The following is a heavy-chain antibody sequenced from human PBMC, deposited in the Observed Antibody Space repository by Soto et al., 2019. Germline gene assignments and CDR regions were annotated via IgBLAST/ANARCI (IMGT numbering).Heavy chain of an antibody. J-gene: IGHJ3*02. CDR1: GGNFNTYP. CDR2: IIPIFGTP. CDR3: ARDSRLWGSTGWKRENLFVI. V-gene: IGHV1-69*18. D-gene: IGHD3-16*01. Sequence: QVQLEQSGAEVKRPGSSVKVSCKTSGGNFNTYPISWVRQAPGHRLEWMGKIIPIFGTPDYAQKFQGRVTINADEATTTVYMELRSLKSDDSAVYYCARDSRLWGSTGWKRENLFVIWGQGTMVTVSS.